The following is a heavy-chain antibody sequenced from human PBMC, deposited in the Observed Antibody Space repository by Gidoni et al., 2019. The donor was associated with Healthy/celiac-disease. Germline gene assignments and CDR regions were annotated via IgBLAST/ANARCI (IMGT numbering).Heavy chain of an antibody. J-gene: IGHJ3*02. V-gene: IGHV1-69*04. CDR1: RGTFSSYA. CDR3: ARDAYSSSWNDAFDI. CDR2: GIPILGIA. D-gene: IGHD6-13*01. Sequence: QVELVQSGAEVRKPGSSVKVPCKAPRGTFSSYATSWVRQAPGQGLEWMGRGIPILGIANYAQKFQGRVTITADKSTSTAYLELSSLGSEDTAVYYCARDAYSSSWNDAFDIWGQGTMVTVSS.